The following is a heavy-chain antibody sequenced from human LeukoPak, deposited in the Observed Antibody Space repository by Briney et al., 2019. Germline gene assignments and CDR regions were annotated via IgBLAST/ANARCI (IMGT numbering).Heavy chain of an antibody. J-gene: IGHJ3*02. CDR3: ARDRVPAAIAGSDAFDI. V-gene: IGHV1-2*06. D-gene: IGHD2-2*01. Sequence: ASVKVSCKASGYTFTGYYMHWVRQAPGQGLEWMGRINPNSGGTNYAQKFQGRVTMTRDTSISTAYMELSRLRSDDTAVYYCARDRVPAAIAGSDAFDIWGQGTMVTVSS. CDR1: GYTFTGYY. CDR2: INPNSGGT.